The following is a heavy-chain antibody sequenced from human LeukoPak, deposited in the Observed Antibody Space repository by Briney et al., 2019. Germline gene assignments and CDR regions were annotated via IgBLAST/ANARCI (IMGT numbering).Heavy chain of an antibody. CDR2: INPNSGGT. J-gene: IGHJ6*02. V-gene: IGHV1-2*02. CDR1: GSTFTGYY. CDR3: TRATPVVVPAADHYYYGMDV. D-gene: IGHD2-2*01. Sequence: ASVKVSCKASGSTFTGYYMHWVRQAPGQGLEWMGWINPNSGGTDYAQKFQGKVTMTRDTSLSTAYMELSRLRSDDTAVYYCTRATPVVVPAADHYYYGMDVWGQGTTVTVSS.